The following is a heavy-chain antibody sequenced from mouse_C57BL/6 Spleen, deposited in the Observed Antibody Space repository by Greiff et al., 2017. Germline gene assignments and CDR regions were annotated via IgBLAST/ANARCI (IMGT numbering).Heavy chain of an antibody. CDR2: ISNGGGST. D-gene: IGHD2-4*01. Sequence: EVMLVESGGGLAQPGGSLKLSCAASGFTFSDYYMYWVRQTPEKRLEWVAYISNGGGSTYYPDTVKGRFTISRDNAKNTLYLQMSRLKSEDTAMYYCARVDYGGYFDVWGTGTTVTVSS. V-gene: IGHV5-12*01. J-gene: IGHJ1*03. CDR3: ARVDYGGYFDV. CDR1: GFTFSDYY.